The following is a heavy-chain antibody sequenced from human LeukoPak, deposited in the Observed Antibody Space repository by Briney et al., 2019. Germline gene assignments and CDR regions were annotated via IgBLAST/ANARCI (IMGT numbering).Heavy chain of an antibody. CDR2: INPNSGGA. CDR3: ARSKGKVERIDY. V-gene: IGHV1-2*02. CDR1: GYTFTGYY. J-gene: IGHJ4*02. Sequence: PGASVKVSCKASGYTFTGYYMHWVRQAPGQGLEWMGWINPNSGGANYAQKFQGRVTMTRDTSISTAYMELSRLRSDDTAVYYCARSKGKVERIDYWGQGTLVTVSS. D-gene: IGHD5-24*01.